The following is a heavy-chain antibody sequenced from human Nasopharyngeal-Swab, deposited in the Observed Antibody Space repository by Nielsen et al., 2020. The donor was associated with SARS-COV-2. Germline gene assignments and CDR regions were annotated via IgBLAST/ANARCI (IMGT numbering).Heavy chain of an antibody. J-gene: IGHJ6*02. Sequence: LSLTCVVLGFTFEDYAMHWVRQVPGKGLEWVSGIDYDGVGIGYGDPVKGRFTISRDNAKNSLFLQMTNLRVEDTALYYCAKSTMDFLGQWTTVTVSS. CDR1: GFTFEDYA. CDR2: IDYDGVGI. D-gene: IGHD2-2*01. CDR3: AKSTMDF. V-gene: IGHV3-9*01.